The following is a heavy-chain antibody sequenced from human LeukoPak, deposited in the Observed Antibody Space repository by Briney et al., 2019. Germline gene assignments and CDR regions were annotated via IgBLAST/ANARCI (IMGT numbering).Heavy chain of an antibody. V-gene: IGHV1-69*13. CDR1: GGTFSSYA. CDR2: IIPIFGTA. Sequence: SVKVSCKASGGTFSSYAISWVRQAPGQGLEWMGGIIPIFGTANYAQKFQGRVTITADESTGTAYMELSSLRSEDTAVYYCARRGNTYGDYGLIDYWGQGTLVTVSS. D-gene: IGHD4-17*01. CDR3: ARRGNTYGDYGLIDY. J-gene: IGHJ4*02.